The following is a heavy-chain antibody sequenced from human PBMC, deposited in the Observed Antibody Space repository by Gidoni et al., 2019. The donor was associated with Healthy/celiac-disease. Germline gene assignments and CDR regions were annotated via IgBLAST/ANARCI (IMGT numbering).Heavy chain of an antibody. CDR3: AKDLDNWNYVRGYFQH. Sequence: EVQLLESGGGLVQPGGSLRLSCAASGFTFSSYAMSWVRQAPGKGLEWVSAISGSGGSTYYADSVKGRFTISRDNSKNTLYLQMNSLRAEDTAVYYCAKDLDNWNYVRGYFQHWGQGTLVTVSS. J-gene: IGHJ1*01. CDR1: GFTFSSYA. CDR2: ISGSGGST. D-gene: IGHD1-7*01. V-gene: IGHV3-23*01.